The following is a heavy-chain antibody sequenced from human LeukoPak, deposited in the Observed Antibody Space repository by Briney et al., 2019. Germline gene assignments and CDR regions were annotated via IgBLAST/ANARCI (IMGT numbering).Heavy chain of an antibody. CDR3: AKKDGDC. CDR1: GTSLSLFH. CDR2: IYTNGAT. J-gene: IGHJ4*02. V-gene: IGHV4-4*07. Sequence: SETLSLTCSVSGTSLSLFHWTWFRHPPGKRPEWIGLIYTNGATTLNPSLKSRVAMSVDLAKNQLFLNLASVTAADTAMYYCAKKDGDCWGQGTLVTVSS.